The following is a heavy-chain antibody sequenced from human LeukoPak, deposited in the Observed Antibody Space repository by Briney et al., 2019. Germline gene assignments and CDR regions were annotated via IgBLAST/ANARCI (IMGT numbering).Heavy chain of an antibody. Sequence: SETLSLTCTVTGGSISSSSYYWGWIRQPPGKGLEWIGSIYYSGSTYYNPSLKSRVTISVDTSKNQFSLKLGSVTAADTAVYYCARGSSSGWYGGWFDPWGQGTLVTVSS. CDR3: ARGSSSGWYGGWFDP. V-gene: IGHV4-39*01. D-gene: IGHD6-19*01. CDR2: IYYSGST. CDR1: GGSISSSSYY. J-gene: IGHJ5*02.